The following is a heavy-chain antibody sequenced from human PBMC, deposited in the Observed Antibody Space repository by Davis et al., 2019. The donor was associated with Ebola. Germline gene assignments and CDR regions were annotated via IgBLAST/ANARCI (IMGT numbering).Heavy chain of an antibody. CDR3: ARMATTYYFDY. D-gene: IGHD5-24*01. CDR2: INHSGST. J-gene: IGHJ4*02. CDR1: GGSFSGYY. V-gene: IGHV4-34*01. Sequence: PSETLSLTCAVYGGSFSGYYWSWIRQPPGKGLEWIGEINHSGSTNYNPSLKSRVTISVDTSKNQFSLKLSSVTAADTAVYYCARMATTYYFDYWGQGTQVTVSS.